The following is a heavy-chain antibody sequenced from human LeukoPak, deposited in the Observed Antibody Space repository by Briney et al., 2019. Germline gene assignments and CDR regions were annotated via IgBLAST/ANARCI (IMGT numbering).Heavy chain of an antibody. CDR2: IYPGGTT. CDR3: ARDAEFCSGGSCCSGSPYREFDY. CDR1: GGSISSYY. Sequence: PSETLSLTCTVSGGSISSYYWSWIRQPAGKGLEWIGRIYPGGTTHYNPSLKSRVTMSVDTSKNQFSLKLSSVTAADTAVYYCARDAEFCSGGSCCSGSPYREFDYWGQGTLVTVSS. V-gene: IGHV4-4*07. J-gene: IGHJ4*02. D-gene: IGHD2-15*01.